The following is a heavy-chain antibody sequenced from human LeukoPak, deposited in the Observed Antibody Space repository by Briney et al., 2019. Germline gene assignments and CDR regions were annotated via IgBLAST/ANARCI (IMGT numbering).Heavy chain of an antibody. V-gene: IGHV4-59*08. J-gene: IGHJ3*02. CDR2: ITYSGSI. D-gene: IGHD2/OR15-2a*01. CDR3: ARHLPPYFHIDI. CDR1: GGSISPYY. Sequence: SETLSLTCNVYGGSISPYYWSWIRQPPGKGLEWIAYITYSGSINYNPSLKSRVTISVNMSKNQFSLKLDSVTAADTAVYYCARHLPPYFHIDIWGQGTEVTVSS.